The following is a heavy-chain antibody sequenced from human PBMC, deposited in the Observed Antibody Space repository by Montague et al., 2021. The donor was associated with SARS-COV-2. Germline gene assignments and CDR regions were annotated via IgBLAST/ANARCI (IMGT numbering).Heavy chain of an antibody. Sequence: SLRLYCAASGFTFSTYSMNWVRQVPGKGLEWVSSISSGSSNIYYADSVKGRFTISRDNAKNSLYLQMNSLRAEDTAVYYCARDHNIIYAFDIWGQGTMVTVSS. D-gene: IGHD1-14*01. CDR2: ISSGSSNI. CDR3: ARDHNIIYAFDI. J-gene: IGHJ3*02. V-gene: IGHV3-21*01. CDR1: GFTFSTYS.